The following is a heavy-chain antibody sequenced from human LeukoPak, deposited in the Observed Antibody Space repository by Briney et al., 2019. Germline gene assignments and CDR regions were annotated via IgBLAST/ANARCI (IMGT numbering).Heavy chain of an antibody. J-gene: IGHJ6*03. D-gene: IGHD3-16*01. CDR2: IYHSGST. CDR3: ARGNRLSRVITYYYYYMDV. CDR1: GGSISSGGYY. Sequence: SQTLSLTCTVSGGSISSGGYYWSWIRQPPGKGLEWIVYIYHSGSTYYNPSLKSRVTISVDRSKNQFSLKLSSVTAADTAVYYCARGNRLSRVITYYYYYMDVWGKGTTVTVSS. V-gene: IGHV4-30-2*01.